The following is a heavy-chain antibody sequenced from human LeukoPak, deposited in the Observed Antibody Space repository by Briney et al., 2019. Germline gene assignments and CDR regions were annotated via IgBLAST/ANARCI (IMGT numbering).Heavy chain of an antibody. V-gene: IGHV3-15*01. D-gene: IGHD1-26*01. CDR2: IKSKTFGGTT. J-gene: IGHJ4*02. CDR1: GFTFSDAW. CDR3: TTVHGWEVQDY. Sequence: GGSLRLSCVATGFTFSDAWMSWVRQAPGKGLEWVGRIKSKTFGGTTDYAAPVKGRFTISRDDSKNTLYLQMNSLKTEDTAVYYCTTVHGWEVQDYWGQGTLVTVSS.